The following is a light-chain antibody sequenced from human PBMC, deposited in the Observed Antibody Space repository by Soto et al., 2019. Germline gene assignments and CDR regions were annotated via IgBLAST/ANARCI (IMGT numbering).Light chain of an antibody. CDR1: QSVSSSY. J-gene: IGKJ4*01. V-gene: IGKV3-20*01. CDR2: GAS. Sequence: DIVLTQSPGTLSLSPGERATLSCRASQSVSSSYLAWYQQKPGQAPRLLIYGASNRATGIPDRFSGSGSGTDLTLTIRRLEPEDFAVYYCQQYDNSPLTFGGGTKVNIK. CDR3: QQYDNSPLT.